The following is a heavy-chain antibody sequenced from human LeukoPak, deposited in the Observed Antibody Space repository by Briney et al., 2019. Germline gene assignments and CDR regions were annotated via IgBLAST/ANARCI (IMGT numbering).Heavy chain of an antibody. CDR3: ARLQQLVPGRYYYYMDV. CDR1: RYTFTGYY. D-gene: IGHD6-13*01. J-gene: IGHJ6*03. CDR2: ISAFNGNT. V-gene: IGHV1-18*04. Sequence: ASVKVSCKASRYTFTGYYMHWVRQAPGQGLEWMGWISAFNGNTNYAQKLQGRVTMTTDTSTSTAYMELRSLRSDDTAVYYCARLQQLVPGRYYYYMDVWGKGTTVTVSS.